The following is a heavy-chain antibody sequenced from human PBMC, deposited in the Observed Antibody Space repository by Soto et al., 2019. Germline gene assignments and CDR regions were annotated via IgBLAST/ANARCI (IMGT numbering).Heavy chain of an antibody. CDR1: GYTFTGYY. CDR3: ARVRITMVRGVFNCFDP. V-gene: IGHV1-2*02. J-gene: IGHJ5*02. CDR2: INPNSGGT. Sequence: ASVKVSCKASGYTFTGYYMHWVREAPGQGLEWMGWINPNSGGTNYAQKFQGRVTMTRDTSISTAYMELSRLRSDDTAVYYCARVRITMVRGVFNCFDPWGQGTLVTVSS. D-gene: IGHD3-10*01.